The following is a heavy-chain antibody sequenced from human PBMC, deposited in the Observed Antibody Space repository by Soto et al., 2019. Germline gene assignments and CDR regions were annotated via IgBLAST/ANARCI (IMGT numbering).Heavy chain of an antibody. V-gene: IGHV3-21*01. CDR3: ASVGRYDHLRFEY. J-gene: IGHJ4*02. D-gene: IGHD1-26*01. CDR1: VFTFSSYS. Sequence: PVGSLRLSCASSVFTFSSYSMNCVRQSPGKGLEWVSSISSSSSYIYYADSVKGRFTISRDNAKNSLYLQMNSLRAEDTAVYYCASVGRYDHLRFEYWGQGTLVTVSS. CDR2: ISSSSSYI.